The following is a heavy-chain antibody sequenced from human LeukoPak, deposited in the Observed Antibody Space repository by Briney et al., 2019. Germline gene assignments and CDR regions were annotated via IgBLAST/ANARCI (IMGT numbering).Heavy chain of an antibody. CDR2: IYYSGST. Sequence: SSETLSLTCTVSGGSISSYYWSWIRQPPGKGLEWIGYIYYSGSTNYNPSLKSRVTISVDTSKNQFSLKLSSVTAADTAVYYCARVGYYGSGSYYSRDYWGQGTLVTVSS. D-gene: IGHD3-10*01. J-gene: IGHJ4*02. CDR1: GGSISSYY. CDR3: ARVGYYGSGSYYSRDY. V-gene: IGHV4-59*01.